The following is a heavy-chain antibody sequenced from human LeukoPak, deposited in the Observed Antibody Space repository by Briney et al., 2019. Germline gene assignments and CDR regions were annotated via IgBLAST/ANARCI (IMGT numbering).Heavy chain of an antibody. D-gene: IGHD3-10*01. Sequence: PETLSLTCTVSGGSISNYYWSWIRQPPGKGLEWIGYIYYSGSTNYNPSLKSRVTISVDTSSNQFSLKLNSVTAADTAVYYCARRAYGSGSFNRCHFDYWGQGTLVAVSS. CDR1: GGSISNYY. CDR2: IYYSGST. J-gene: IGHJ4*02. CDR3: ARRAYGSGSFNRCHFDY. V-gene: IGHV4-59*08.